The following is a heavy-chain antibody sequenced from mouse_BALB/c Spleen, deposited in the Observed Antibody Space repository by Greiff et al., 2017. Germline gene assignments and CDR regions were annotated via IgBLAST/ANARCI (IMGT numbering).Heavy chain of an antibody. J-gene: IGHJ4*01. CDR2: ISSGGSYT. CDR3: ARSRYGAMDY. V-gene: IGHV5-6*01. CDR1: GFTFSSYG. Sequence: EVQGVESGGDLVKPGGSLKLSCAASGFTFSSYGMSWVRQTPDKRLEWVATISSGGSYTYYPDSVKGRFTISRDNAKNTLYLQMSSLKSEDTAMYYCARSRYGAMDYWGQGTSVTVSS. D-gene: IGHD2-14*01.